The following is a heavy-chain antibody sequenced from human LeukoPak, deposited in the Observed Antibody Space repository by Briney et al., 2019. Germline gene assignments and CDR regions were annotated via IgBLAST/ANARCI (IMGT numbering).Heavy chain of an antibody. D-gene: IGHD2-2*01. V-gene: IGHV3-23*01. Sequence: GRTLRLSCAASGFTFSSYAMSWVRQASGKGREWVSAISGSGDSTYYADSVKGRFTISRDNSKNTLYLQMNSLRAEDTAVYYCGVDIVVVPGAPNWFDPWGQGTLVTVSS. CDR3: GVDIVVVPGAPNWFDP. CDR1: GFTFSSYA. CDR2: ISGSGDST. J-gene: IGHJ5*02.